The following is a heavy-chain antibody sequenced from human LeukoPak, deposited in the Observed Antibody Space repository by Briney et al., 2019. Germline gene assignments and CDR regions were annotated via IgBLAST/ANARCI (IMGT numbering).Heavy chain of an antibody. Sequence: ASVKVSCKASGGTFGSYAISWVRQAPGQGLEWMGIINPTGGGTTYAQKFQGRVTMTRDTSTSTVYMELSSLRSDDTAVYYCARTAARRFDYWGQGTLVTVSS. CDR2: INPTGGGT. J-gene: IGHJ4*02. D-gene: IGHD6-6*01. CDR1: GGTFGSYA. V-gene: IGHV1-46*01. CDR3: ARTAARRFDY.